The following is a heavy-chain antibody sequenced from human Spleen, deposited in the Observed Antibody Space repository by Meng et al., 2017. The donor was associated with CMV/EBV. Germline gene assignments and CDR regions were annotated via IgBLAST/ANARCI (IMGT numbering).Heavy chain of an antibody. V-gene: IGHV3-7*01. J-gene: IGHJ4*02. D-gene: IGHD1-26*01. CDR1: GYSISSGYY. CDR2: IKQDGSEK. Sequence: ETLSLTCTVSGYSISSGYYWGWIRQPPGKGLEWVANIKQDGSEKYYVDSVKGRFTISRDNAKNSLYLQMNSLRAEDTAVYYCARKIVGATSYYFDYWGQGTLVTVSS. CDR3: ARKIVGATSYYFDY.